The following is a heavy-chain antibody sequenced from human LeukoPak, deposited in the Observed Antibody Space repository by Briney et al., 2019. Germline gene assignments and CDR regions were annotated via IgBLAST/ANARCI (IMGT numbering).Heavy chain of an antibody. Sequence: SETLSLTCAVPGYSISSGYYWGWIRQPPGKGLEWIGSIYHSGSTYYNPSLKSRVTISVDTSKNQFSLKLSSVTAADTAVYYCAREGNSGSYFKGEDFDYWGQGTLVTVSS. V-gene: IGHV4-38-2*02. D-gene: IGHD1-26*01. CDR2: IYHSGST. CDR1: GYSISSGYY. J-gene: IGHJ4*02. CDR3: AREGNSGSYFKGEDFDY.